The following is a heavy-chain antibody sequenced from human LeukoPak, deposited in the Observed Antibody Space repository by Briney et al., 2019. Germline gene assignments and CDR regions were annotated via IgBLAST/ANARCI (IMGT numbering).Heavy chain of an antibody. CDR3: AREGTAGTNLNWFDP. CDR2: IYHTGST. CDR1: GGSFSSYY. J-gene: IGHJ5*02. V-gene: IGHV4-59*01. Sequence: SETLSLTCTVSGGSFSSYYWTWIRQPPGKGLEWIGYIYHTGSTNYNPSLKSRVTISVDTSKNQFSLKLSSVTAADTAVYYCAREGTAGTNLNWFDPWGQGTLVTVSS. D-gene: IGHD1-1*01.